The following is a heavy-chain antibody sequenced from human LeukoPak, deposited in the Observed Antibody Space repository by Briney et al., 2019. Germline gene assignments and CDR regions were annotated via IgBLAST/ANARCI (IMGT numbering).Heavy chain of an antibody. CDR1: GYTFTNYD. V-gene: IGHV1-8*01. CDR3: ARGPGCTSNSCPYYFDY. J-gene: IGHJ4*02. Sequence: ASVKVSCKASGYTFTNYDINWVRQATGQGLEWMGWMNPNSGNTGYAQKFQGRVTMTRNTSISTAYMELGSLRSEDTAMYYCARGPGCTSNSCPYYFDYWGQGTLVTVSS. CDR2: MNPNSGNT. D-gene: IGHD2-2*01.